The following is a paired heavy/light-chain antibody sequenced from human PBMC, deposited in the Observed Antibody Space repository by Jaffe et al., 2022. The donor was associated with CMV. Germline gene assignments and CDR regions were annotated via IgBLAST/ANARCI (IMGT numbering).Heavy chain of an antibody. D-gene: IGHD3-16*02. J-gene: IGHJ6*02. CDR1: GGSISNFF. CDR2: IHFSGST. CDR3: ARSGSYSYLDYYYYGMDV. Sequence: QVQLQESGPGLVKPSETLSLTCTVSGGSISNFFWSWIRQPPGKGLEWIGYIHFSGSTNYNPSLKSRVTISVDTSKNQFSLKVTSVTAADTAVYYCARSGSYSYLDYYYYGMDVWGQGTTVTVSS. V-gene: IGHV4-59*01.
Light chain of an antibody. V-gene: IGKV1-33*01. Sequence: DIQLTQSPSSLSASVGDRVTITCQASQDISKFLNWYQQKPGKAPKLLIYDASNLETGVPSRFRGSGSVTDFTFTISSLQPEDIATYYCQHYDNLPRVGFTFGPGTKVDLK. J-gene: IGKJ3*01. CDR1: QDISKF. CDR2: DAS. CDR3: QHYDNLPRVGFT.